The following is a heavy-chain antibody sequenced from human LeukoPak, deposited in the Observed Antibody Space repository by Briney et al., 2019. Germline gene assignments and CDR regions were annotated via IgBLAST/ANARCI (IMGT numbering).Heavy chain of an antibody. J-gene: IGHJ4*02. V-gene: IGHV4-39*01. CDR2: IYYSGTT. CDR1: GGSISTNSNFF. Sequence: PSETLSLTCTVSGGSISTNSNFFRGWIRQPPGKGLDWIGIIYYSGTTYYNPSLKSRVTIFVDTSKNLFSLRLTSVTAADTAVYYCARHRRVTNWYVDFWGQGTLVTVSS. D-gene: IGHD1-1*01. CDR3: ARHRRVTNWYVDF.